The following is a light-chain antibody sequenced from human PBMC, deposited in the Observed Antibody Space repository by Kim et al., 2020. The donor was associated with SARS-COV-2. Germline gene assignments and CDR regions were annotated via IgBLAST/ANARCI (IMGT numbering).Light chain of an antibody. CDR2: DAS. J-gene: IGKJ1*01. CDR1: QIIDSY. CDR3: QQRTTWPPWT. V-gene: IGKV3-11*01. Sequence: SPGERATLSCRASQIIDSYLAWYQQRPGQPPRLLIYDASNRATGIPARFSGSGSGTDFTLTISSLEPEDFAVYYCQQRTTWPPWTFGQGTKVDIK.